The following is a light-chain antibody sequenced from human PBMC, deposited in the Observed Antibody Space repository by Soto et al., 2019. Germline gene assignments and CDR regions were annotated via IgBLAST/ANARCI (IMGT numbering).Light chain of an antibody. CDR3: QQYGSSMYT. V-gene: IGKV3-20*01. Sequence: ENVLTQSPGTLSLSPGERATLSCRASQTVYNGYLAWYQQKPGQAPRLLIYGASSRATGIPDRFSGSGSGTDFTLTISRLEPEDFAVYYCQQYGSSMYTFGQGTKLEIK. J-gene: IGKJ2*01. CDR1: QTVYNGY. CDR2: GAS.